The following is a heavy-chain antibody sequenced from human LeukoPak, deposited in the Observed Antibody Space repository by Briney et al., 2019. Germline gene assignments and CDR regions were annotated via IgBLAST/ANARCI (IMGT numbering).Heavy chain of an antibody. D-gene: IGHD6-19*01. CDR3: ARGATYISGHHDA. J-gene: IGHJ4*02. CDR1: GYTFTSYS. Sequence: ASVKVSCKASGYTFTSYSMQWVRQAPGQGLEWMGIINPSGDSTSYTQKLQGRLTMTGDTSTNTVYMELSSLRSDDTAVYYCARGATYISGHHDAWGQGTLVTVSS. CDR2: INPSGDST. V-gene: IGHV1-46*01.